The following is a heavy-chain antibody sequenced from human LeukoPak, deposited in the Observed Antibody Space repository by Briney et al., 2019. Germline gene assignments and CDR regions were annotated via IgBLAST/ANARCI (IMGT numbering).Heavy chain of an antibody. D-gene: IGHD3-22*01. Sequence: GESLQISCQTSGYSFNNHWIGWVRQQPGKGLEGMGIFHPGDSETGSSPSFQGLVTMSADQSITTAYLQWNSLKASDTAMYFCARTLAFYYDSSSYMDFWGQGTQVIVSS. V-gene: IGHV5-51*01. CDR2: FHPGDSET. CDR3: ARTLAFYYDSSSYMDF. J-gene: IGHJ4*02. CDR1: GYSFNNHW.